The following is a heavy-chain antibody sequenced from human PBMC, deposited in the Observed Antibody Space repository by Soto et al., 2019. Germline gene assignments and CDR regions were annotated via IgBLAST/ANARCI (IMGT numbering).Heavy chain of an antibody. J-gene: IGHJ1*01. V-gene: IGHV1-18*01. CDR2: ISAYNGNT. CDR3: ARDPPRGSPIEYFQH. CDR1: VYTFTSSG. D-gene: IGHD3-10*01. Sequence: ASVKVSSKASVYTFTSSGISWVRQAPGQGLEWMGWISAYNGNTNYAQKLQGRVTMTTDTSTSTAYMELRSLRSDDTAVYYCARDPPRGSPIEYFQHWGQGTLVTVSS.